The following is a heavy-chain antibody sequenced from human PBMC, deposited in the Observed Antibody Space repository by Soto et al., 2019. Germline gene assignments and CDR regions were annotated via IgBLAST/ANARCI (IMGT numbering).Heavy chain of an antibody. V-gene: IGHV2-26*03. Sequence: SGPTLVNPTETLTLTCNISGFSPTTGRMGVSWIRQAPGKALEWLANFFSYVDRSYSPSLQMRLTLSSESSGTQVILSMTDMGPVDAGTYFCARVNADSSSHHYLLDAWGEGTTVTVSS. J-gene: IGHJ6*04. CDR3: ARVNADSSSHHYLLDA. CDR1: GFSPTTGRMG. D-gene: IGHD6-6*01. CDR2: FFSYVDR.